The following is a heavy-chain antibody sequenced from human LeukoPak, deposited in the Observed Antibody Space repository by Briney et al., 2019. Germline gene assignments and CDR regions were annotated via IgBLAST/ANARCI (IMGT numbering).Heavy chain of an antibody. D-gene: IGHD1-26*01. CDR3: AREDGVVGASSAFDY. CDR1: GFTFSSYW. V-gene: IGHV3-21*01. CDR2: INNRGNYI. J-gene: IGHJ4*02. Sequence: GGSLRLSCAASGFTFSSYWMSWVRQAPGKGLEWVSSINNRGNYIYYADSVEGRFTISRDNAKNSLYLQMNSLRAEDTAVYYCAREDGVVGASSAFDYWGQGILVTVSS.